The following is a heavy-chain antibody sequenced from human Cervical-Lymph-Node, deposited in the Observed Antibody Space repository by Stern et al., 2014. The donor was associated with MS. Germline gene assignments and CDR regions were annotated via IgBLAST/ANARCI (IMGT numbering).Heavy chain of an antibody. CDR1: GYSFTIYY. V-gene: IGHV5-51*01. J-gene: IGHJ4*02. CDR2: IYPYDSDT. Sequence: VQLVPSGAEVKKPGESLKISCKLSGYSFTIYYIAWVRQMPGKGLEWMGFIYPYDSDTTYSPSFQGQVTISADKSITTAYLHWSSLRASDTAMYYCARHVQGFDYWGQGTLVTVSS. CDR3: ARHVQGFDY.